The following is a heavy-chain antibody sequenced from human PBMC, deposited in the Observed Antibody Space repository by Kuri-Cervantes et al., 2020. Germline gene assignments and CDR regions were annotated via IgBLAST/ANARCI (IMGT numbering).Heavy chain of an antibody. J-gene: IGHJ6*03. Sequence: SETLSLTCIVSGDSMSNDQWSWIRQPAGKGLEWIGRGFISGTTNYNPSLKSRVTISVDTSKNQFSLKLSTVTAADTAVYYCARGSVPPPGVYMVRGVPRDYYYYYMDVWGKGTTVTVSS. CDR2: GFISGTT. CDR3: ARGSVPPPGVYMVRGVPRDYYYYYMDV. D-gene: IGHD3-10*01. V-gene: IGHV4-4*07. CDR1: GDSMSNDQ.